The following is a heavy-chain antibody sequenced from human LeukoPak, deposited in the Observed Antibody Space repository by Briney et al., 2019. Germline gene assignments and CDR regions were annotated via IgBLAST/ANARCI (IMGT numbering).Heavy chain of an antibody. CDR3: ARGLQAYFDY. Sequence: PSETLSPTCTVSGGSVSSYFWSWIRQPPGKGLEWIGYIYYSGSTNYNPSLKSRVTISVDTSKNQFSLKLSSVTAADTAVYYCARGLQAYFDYWGQGTLVTVSS. V-gene: IGHV4-59*02. CDR2: IYYSGST. J-gene: IGHJ4*02. D-gene: IGHD4-11*01. CDR1: GGSVSSYF.